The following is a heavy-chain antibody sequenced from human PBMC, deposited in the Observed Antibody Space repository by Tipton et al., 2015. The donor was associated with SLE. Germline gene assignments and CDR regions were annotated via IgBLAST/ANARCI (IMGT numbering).Heavy chain of an antibody. V-gene: IGHV1-69*05. CDR3: ARDTRIAVAGEYGMDV. Sequence: QSGAEVKKPGSSVKVSCKASGGTFSSYAISWVRQAPGQGLEWMGGIIPIFGTANYAQKFQGRVTITTDESTSTAYMELSSLRSEDTAVYYCARDTRIAVAGEYGMDVWGQGTTVTVSS. CDR2: IIPIFGTA. D-gene: IGHD6-19*01. J-gene: IGHJ6*02. CDR1: GGTFSSYA.